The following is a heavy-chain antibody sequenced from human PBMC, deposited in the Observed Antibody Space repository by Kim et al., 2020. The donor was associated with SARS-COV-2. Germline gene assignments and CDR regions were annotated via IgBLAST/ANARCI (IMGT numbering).Heavy chain of an antibody. D-gene: IGHD2-15*01. Sequence: TSDADSVKGRFTISRDNAKNKLYLQMNSLRAEDTAVYYCVRLVVAAPFDFWGQGTLVTVSS. CDR3: VRLVVAAPFDF. CDR2: T. V-gene: IGHV3-74*01. J-gene: IGHJ4*02.